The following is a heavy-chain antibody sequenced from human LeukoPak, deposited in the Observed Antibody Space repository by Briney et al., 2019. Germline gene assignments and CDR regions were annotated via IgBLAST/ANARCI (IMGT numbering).Heavy chain of an antibody. CDR3: ARDGEWELLP. CDR2: INKDGTSA. J-gene: IGHJ5*02. V-gene: IGHV3-74*01. D-gene: IGHD1-26*01. CDR1: GFTLSSYW. Sequence: GGSLRLSCAASGFTLSSYWMHWFRQVPGKGLVWVSVINKDGTSATYADSVRGRFTISRDNAKNSLYLQMNSLKAEDTAVYYCARDGEWELLPWGQGTLVTVSS.